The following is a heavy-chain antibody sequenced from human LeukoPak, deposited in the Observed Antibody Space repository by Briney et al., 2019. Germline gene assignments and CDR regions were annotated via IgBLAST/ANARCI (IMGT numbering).Heavy chain of an antibody. CDR1: GGSISSYY. D-gene: IGHD4-17*01. Sequence: SETLSLTCTVSGGSISSYYWSWIRQPPGKGLEWIGYIYYSGSTNYNPSLKSRVTISVDTSKNQFSLKLSSVTAADTAVYYCARGEATVTTGSTDYYYYMDVWGKGTTVTISS. J-gene: IGHJ6*03. V-gene: IGHV4-59*01. CDR3: ARGEATVTTGSTDYYYYMDV. CDR2: IYYSGST.